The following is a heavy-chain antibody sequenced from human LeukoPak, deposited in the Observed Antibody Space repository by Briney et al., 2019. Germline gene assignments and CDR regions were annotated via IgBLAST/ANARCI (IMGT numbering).Heavy chain of an antibody. CDR1: GGSISSYY. D-gene: IGHD3-9*01. CDR2: IYYSGST. J-gene: IGHJ3*02. Sequence: SETLSLTCTVSGGSISSYYWSWIRQPPGKGLEWIGYIYYSGSTNYNPSLKSRVTISVDTSKNQFSLKLSSVTAADTAVYCCARERRYFDWLLSPFGAFDIWGRGTMVTVSS. V-gene: IGHV4-59*01. CDR3: ARERRYFDWLLSPFGAFDI.